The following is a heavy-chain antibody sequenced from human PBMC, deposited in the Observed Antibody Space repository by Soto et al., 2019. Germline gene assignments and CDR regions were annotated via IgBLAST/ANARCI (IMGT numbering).Heavy chain of an antibody. CDR2: INPADSDI. D-gene: IGHD3-16*01. CDR1: GYSFTSNW. V-gene: IGHV5-51*01. J-gene: IGHJ4*02. CDR3: ARHQRDDASRKIDC. Sequence: GESLKISCQGSGYSFTSNWIGWVRQMPGKGLEWMGIINPADSDIKYSPTFQGQVTISADKSIGTAYLQWSSLKASDTAMYYCARHQRDDASRKIDCWGQGTLVTVSS.